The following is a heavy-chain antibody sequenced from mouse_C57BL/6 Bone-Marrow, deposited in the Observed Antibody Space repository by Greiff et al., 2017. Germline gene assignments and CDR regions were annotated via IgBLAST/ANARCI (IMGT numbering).Heavy chain of an antibody. D-gene: IGHD2-3*01. CDR2: ISSGGSYT. CDR1: GFTFSSYG. CDR3: ARRYDGYYAWFAY. V-gene: IGHV5-6*01. J-gene: IGHJ3*01. Sequence: EVQLVESGGDLVKPGGSLKLSCAASGFTFSSYGMSWVRQTPDKRLEWVATISSGGSYTYYPDRVKGRFPISRDNAKNTLYLQMSSLKSEDTAMYYCARRYDGYYAWFAYWGQGTLVTVSA.